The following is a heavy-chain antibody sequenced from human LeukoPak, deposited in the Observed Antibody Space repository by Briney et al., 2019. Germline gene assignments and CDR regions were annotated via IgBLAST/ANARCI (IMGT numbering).Heavy chain of an antibody. CDR3: ATDLAARPRSQY. J-gene: IGHJ4*02. CDR1: GYTLTELS. V-gene: IGHV1-24*01. D-gene: IGHD6-6*01. CDR2: FDPEDGET. Sequence: ASVKVSCKVSGYTLTELSMHWVRQAPGKGLEWMGGFDPEDGETIYAQKFQGRVTMTEDTSTDTAYMELSSLRSEDTAVYYCATDLAARPRSQYWGQGTLVTVSS.